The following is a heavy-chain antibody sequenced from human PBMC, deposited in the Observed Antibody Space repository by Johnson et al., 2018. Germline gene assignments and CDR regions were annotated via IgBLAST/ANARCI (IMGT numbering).Heavy chain of an antibody. CDR3: TPDSEGATNAFEI. Sequence: VQLVESGGGLVKPGGSLRLSCAASGFTFSNAWMNWVRQAPGKGLEWVGRIKSQPAGGTTDYAAPVKGRFTISRDDSKNTLFLQINSLNTEDTAVYYCTPDSEGATNAFEIGGQGTLVTVSS. J-gene: IGHJ3*02. V-gene: IGHV3-15*07. D-gene: IGHD1-26*01. CDR1: GFTFSNAW. CDR2: IKSQPAGGTT.